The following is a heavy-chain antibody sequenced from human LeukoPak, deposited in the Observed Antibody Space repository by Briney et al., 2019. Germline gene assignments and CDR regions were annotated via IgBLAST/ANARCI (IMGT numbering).Heavy chain of an antibody. V-gene: IGHV1-69*04. D-gene: IGHD1-26*01. Sequence: SVKVSCKASGGTFSSYAISWVRQAPGQGLEWMGRIIPILGIANYAQKFQGRVTITADKSTSTAYMELSSLRSEDTAVYYCASLDGGSYAGAYWGQGTLVPVSS. CDR2: IIPILGIA. CDR1: GGTFSSYA. CDR3: ASLDGGSYAGAY. J-gene: IGHJ4*02.